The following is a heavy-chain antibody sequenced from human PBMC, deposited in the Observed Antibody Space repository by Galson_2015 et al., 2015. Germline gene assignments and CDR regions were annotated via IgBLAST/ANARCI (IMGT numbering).Heavy chain of an antibody. CDR1: GFTFSSYA. CDR3: AKADRWHLVRRLDS. J-gene: IGHJ4*02. CDR2: ISGSGGRI. V-gene: IGHV3-23*01. Sequence: LRLSCAASGFTFSSYAMTWVRQAPGKGLEWVSTISGSGGRIYYADSVKGRLSISRDNSKNKLYLQMNTLRAEDTALYYCAKADRWHLVRRLDSWGQGTVVTVAS. D-gene: IGHD6-13*01.